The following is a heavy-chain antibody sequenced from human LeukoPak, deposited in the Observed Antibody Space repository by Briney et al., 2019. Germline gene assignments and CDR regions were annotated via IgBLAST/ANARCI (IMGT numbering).Heavy chain of an antibody. CDR2: INSDGSST. CDR1: GFTFSSYA. D-gene: IGHD3-22*01. Sequence: GGSLRLSCAASGFTFSSYAMSWVRQAPGKGLVWVSRINSDGSSTSYADSVKGRFTISRDNAKNTLYLQMNSLRAEDTAVYYCARVKAGGYYRRTFDYWGQGTLVTVSS. CDR3: ARVKAGGYYRRTFDY. J-gene: IGHJ4*02. V-gene: IGHV3-74*01.